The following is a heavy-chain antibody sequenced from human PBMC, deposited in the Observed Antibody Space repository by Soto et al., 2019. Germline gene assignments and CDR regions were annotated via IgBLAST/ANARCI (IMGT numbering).Heavy chain of an antibody. CDR1: GYTFTGYY. D-gene: IGHD6-19*01. Sequence: ASVKVSCKASGYTFTGYYMHWVRQAPGQGLEWMGWINPNSGGTNYAQKFQGWVTMTRDTSISTAYMELSRLRSDDTAVYYCARDRVVAVANDYHYVLAVCGQGTTVPVSS. CDR3: ARDRVVAVANDYHYVLAV. J-gene: IGHJ6*02. V-gene: IGHV1-2*04. CDR2: INPNSGGT.